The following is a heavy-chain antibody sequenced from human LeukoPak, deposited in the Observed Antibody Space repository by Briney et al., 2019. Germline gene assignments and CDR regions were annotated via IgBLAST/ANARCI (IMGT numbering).Heavy chain of an antibody. Sequence: GGSLRLSCAASGFTFSNYYMHWVRQAPGKGLKWVAYIKSDGTDKNYADSVKGRFTISRDNAKNSLYLQMNSLRAEDTAVYYCARDTRGESDYWGQGTLVTVSS. CDR1: GFTFSNYY. J-gene: IGHJ4*02. V-gene: IGHV3-30*12. D-gene: IGHD2-2*01. CDR2: IKSDGTDK. CDR3: ARDTRGESDY.